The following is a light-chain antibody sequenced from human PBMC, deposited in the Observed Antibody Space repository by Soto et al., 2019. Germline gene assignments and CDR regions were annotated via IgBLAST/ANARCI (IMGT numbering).Light chain of an antibody. V-gene: IGLV1-40*01. Sequence: QSVLTQPPSVSGAPGQRVTISCTGSSSNIGAGYDVHWYQHLPGTAPKLLIYGNNNRPSGVPDRFSGSKSGTSASLAITGLQAEDEADYYCQSYDTNLSAWVFGGETKLTVL. CDR2: GNN. CDR1: SSNIGAGYD. CDR3: QSYDTNLSAWV. J-gene: IGLJ3*02.